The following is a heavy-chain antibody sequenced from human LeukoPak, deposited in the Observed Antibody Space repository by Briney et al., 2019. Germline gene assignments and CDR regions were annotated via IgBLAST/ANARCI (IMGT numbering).Heavy chain of an antibody. D-gene: IGHD3-3*01. CDR3: AKGLSYSKYYDFWSGSGTFDY. V-gene: IGHV3-23*01. Sequence: PGGSLRLSCAASGFTVSSNEMSWVRQAPGKGLEWVSAISGSGGSTYYADSVKGRFTISRDNSKNTLYLQMNSLRAEDTAVYYCAKGLSYSKYYDFWSGSGTFDYWGQGTLVTVSS. CDR1: GFTVSSNE. CDR2: ISGSGGST. J-gene: IGHJ4*02.